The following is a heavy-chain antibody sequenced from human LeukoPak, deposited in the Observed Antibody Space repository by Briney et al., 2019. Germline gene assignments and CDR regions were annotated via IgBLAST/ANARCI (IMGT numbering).Heavy chain of an antibody. CDR3: ARRGYHDYSGFDY. V-gene: IGHV3-21*05. CDR2: ISSISSDI. J-gene: IGHJ4*02. CDR1: GLTFSSYE. Sequence: GGSLRLSCAASGLTFSSYEMNWVRQAPGKGLEWVSYISSISSDIYYADSVKGRFTISRDTAKNSMYLQMKSLRAEDTAVYYCARRGYHDYSGFDYWGQGTLVTVSS. D-gene: IGHD1-26*01.